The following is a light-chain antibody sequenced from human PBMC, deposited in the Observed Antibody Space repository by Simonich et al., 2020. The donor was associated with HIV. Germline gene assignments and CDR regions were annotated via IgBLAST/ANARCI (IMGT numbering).Light chain of an antibody. CDR2: GAS. CDR3: QQYNYWPRT. J-gene: IGKJ2*01. CDR1: QSVSSSY. Sequence: EIVLTQSPGTLSLSPGERATLSCRASQSVSSSYLAWYQQKPGQAPRLLIYGASSRATGIPDSISASGSGTDFTLTISRLEPEDFAVYYCQQYNYWPRTFGQGTKLEIK. V-gene: IGKV3-20*01.